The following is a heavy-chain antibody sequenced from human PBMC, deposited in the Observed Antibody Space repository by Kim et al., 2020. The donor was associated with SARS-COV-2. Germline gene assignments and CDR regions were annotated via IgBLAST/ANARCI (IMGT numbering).Heavy chain of an antibody. V-gene: IGHV4-59*08. CDR3: ARGIDY. D-gene: IGHD3-10*01. J-gene: IGHJ4*02. Sequence: YYRGSTNDTPSHKSRVTITVDTYKNQFSLKLSSVAAADTDVYYCARGIDYWGQGTLVTVSS. CDR2: YYRGST.